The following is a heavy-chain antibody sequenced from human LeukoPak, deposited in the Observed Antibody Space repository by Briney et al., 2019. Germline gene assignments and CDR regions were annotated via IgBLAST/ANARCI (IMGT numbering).Heavy chain of an antibody. J-gene: IGHJ4*02. CDR1: GFAFSDSY. CDR2: IGDTSGYI. D-gene: IGHD3-10*02. CDR3: AGNVRPCSASAGYAY. Sequence: GGSLRLSCAASGFAFSDSYMSWIRQAPGSGLEWVSYIGDTSGYIRYADSVKGRFTISRDNAKNLLFLHMNSLRPEDTAVYFCAGNVRPCSASAGYAYWGQGTLVAVSA. V-gene: IGHV3-11*06.